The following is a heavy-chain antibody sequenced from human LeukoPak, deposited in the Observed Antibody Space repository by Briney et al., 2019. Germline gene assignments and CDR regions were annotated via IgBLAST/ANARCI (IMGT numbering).Heavy chain of an antibody. J-gene: IGHJ4*02. CDR1: GFTLSGSA. Sequence: GGSLRLSCAASGFTLSGSAMHWVRQASGKGLQWVGRIRSKANSYATAYAASVKGRFTISRDDSKNTAYLQMNSLKTEDTAVYYCTRRSGDDSSGYYDNWGQGTLVTVSS. V-gene: IGHV3-73*01. CDR2: IRSKANSYAT. D-gene: IGHD3-22*01. CDR3: TRRSGDDSSGYYDN.